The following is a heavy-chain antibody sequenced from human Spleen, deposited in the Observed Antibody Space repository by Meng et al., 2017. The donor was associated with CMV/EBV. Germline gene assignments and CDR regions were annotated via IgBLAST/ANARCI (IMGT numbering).Heavy chain of an antibody. D-gene: IGHD2-2*01. CDR3: AKGRDIVVAVGGMDV. CDR2: ISGSGGST. J-gene: IGHJ6*02. CDR1: GFTFSSYA. Sequence: GESLKISCAASGFTFSSYAMSWVRQAPGKGLEWVSAISGSGGSTYYADSVKGRFTISRDNSKNTLYLQMNSLRAEDTAVYYCAKGRDIVVAVGGMDVWGQGTTVTVSS. V-gene: IGHV3-23*01.